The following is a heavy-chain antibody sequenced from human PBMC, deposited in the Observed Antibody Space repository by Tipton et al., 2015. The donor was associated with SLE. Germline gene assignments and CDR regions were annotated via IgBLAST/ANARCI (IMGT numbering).Heavy chain of an antibody. CDR2: IYTSGST. J-gene: IGHJ4*02. D-gene: IGHD6-13*01. CDR3: ARSAGYSSSWAHFDY. CDR1: GGSISSYY. V-gene: IGHV4-4*07. Sequence: TLSLTCTVSGGSISSYYWSWIRQPAGKGLEWIGRIYTSGSTNYNPSLKSRVTISVDTSKNQFSLKLSSVTAADTAVYYCARSAGYSSSWAHFDYWGQGTLVTVSS.